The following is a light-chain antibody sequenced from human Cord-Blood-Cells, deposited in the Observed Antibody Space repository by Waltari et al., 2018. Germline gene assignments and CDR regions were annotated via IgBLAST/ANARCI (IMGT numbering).Light chain of an antibody. CDR3: QQRSNWPLT. V-gene: IGKV3-11*01. Sequence: EIVLTQSPATLSLSPGERATLSCRASTRVSSYLAWYQQKPGQAPRLLIYDASNRATGIPARFSGSGSGTDFTLTISSLEPEDFAVYYCQQRSNWPLTFGGGTKVEIK. CDR1: TRVSSY. J-gene: IGKJ4*01. CDR2: DAS.